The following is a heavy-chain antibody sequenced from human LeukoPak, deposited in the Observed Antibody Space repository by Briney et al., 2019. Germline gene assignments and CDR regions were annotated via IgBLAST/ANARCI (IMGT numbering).Heavy chain of an antibody. J-gene: IGHJ6*03. D-gene: IGHD6-19*01. CDR2: IKKKTDGGTT. Sequence: PGGSLRLSCAASGFTFSNAWMSWLRQAPGKGLEWVGRIKKKTDGGTTAYAAPVKGRFTISRDDSKNTLSLQMNSLRAEDTAVYYCARASGWYERGPDNYYYYMDVWGKGTTVTVSS. V-gene: IGHV3-15*01. CDR1: GFTFSNAW. CDR3: ARASGWYERGPDNYYYYMDV.